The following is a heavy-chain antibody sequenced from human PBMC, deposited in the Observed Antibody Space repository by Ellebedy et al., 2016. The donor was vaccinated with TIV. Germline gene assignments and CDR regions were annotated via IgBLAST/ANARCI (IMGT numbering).Heavy chain of an antibody. Sequence: AASVKVSCKASGDTFNSYAISWVRQAPGQGLEWMGWISAYNGNTNYAQMLQGRVTITTDTFTSTAYMELRSLRSDDTAVYYCARYCNSTTCSNWFDPWGQGTLVTVSS. CDR3: ARYCNSTTCSNWFDP. V-gene: IGHV1-18*01. CDR2: ISAYNGNT. CDR1: GDTFNSYA. D-gene: IGHD2-2*01. J-gene: IGHJ5*02.